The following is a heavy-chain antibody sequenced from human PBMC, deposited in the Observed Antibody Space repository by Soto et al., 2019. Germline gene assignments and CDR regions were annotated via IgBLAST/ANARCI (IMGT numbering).Heavy chain of an antibody. Sequence: SETLSLTCAVYGWTISGYCWSWIRQPPGKGLEWIGEINHSVSTNYNPSLKSRVTISVDTSKNQFSLKLSSVTAADTAVYYCARGPAYVYYKSKQWGYYYYYDMDVWGKGTTVTVSS. CDR1: GWTISGYC. V-gene: IGHV4-34*01. D-gene: IGHD4-17*01. CDR3: ARGPAYVYYKSKQWGYYYYYDMDV. J-gene: IGHJ6*03. CDR2: INHSVST.